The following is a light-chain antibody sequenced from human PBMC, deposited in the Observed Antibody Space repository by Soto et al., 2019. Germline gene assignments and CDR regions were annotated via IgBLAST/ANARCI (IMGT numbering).Light chain of an antibody. CDR1: QSVSSN. CDR3: QQYNNWPPVT. J-gene: IGKJ2*01. V-gene: IGKV3-15*01. CDR2: GAS. Sequence: EIVMTQSPATLSVSPGERATLSCRASQSVSSNLAWYQQKPGQAPRLLIYGASTRATSIPARFSGSGSGTEFALTISSLQSEDFAVYYCQQYNNWPPVTFGQGTKLEIK.